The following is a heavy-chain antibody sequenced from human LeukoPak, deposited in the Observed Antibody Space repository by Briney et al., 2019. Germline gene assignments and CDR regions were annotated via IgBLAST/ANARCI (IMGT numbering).Heavy chain of an antibody. Sequence: GRSLRLSCAASGFTFDDYAMHWVRQAPGKSLEWVSGISWNSGSIGYADSVKGRFTISRDNAKNSLYLQMNSLRAEDTALYYCAKGNVVVVAATAFDIWGQGTMVTVSS. J-gene: IGHJ3*02. CDR1: GFTFDDYA. V-gene: IGHV3-9*01. D-gene: IGHD2-15*01. CDR2: ISWNSGSI. CDR3: AKGNVVVVAATAFDI.